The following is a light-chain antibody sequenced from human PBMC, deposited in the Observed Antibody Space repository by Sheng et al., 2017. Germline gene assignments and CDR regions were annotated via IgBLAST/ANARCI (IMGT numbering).Light chain of an antibody. CDR3: QQRYHWFT. Sequence: EIVLTQSPGTLSVSPGERATLSCRASQSFSSSYLTWYQQKPGQAPRLLIYDASNRATGIPARFSGSGSGTDFTLTIDYLEAEDSAVYYCQQRYHWFTFGGGTKVEVK. CDR2: DAS. J-gene: IGKJ4*01. CDR1: QSFSSSY. V-gene: IGKV3D-20*02.